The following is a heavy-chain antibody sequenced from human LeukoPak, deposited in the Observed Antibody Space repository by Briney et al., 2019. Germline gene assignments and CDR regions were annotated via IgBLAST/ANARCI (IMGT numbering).Heavy chain of an antibody. CDR3: ARHRSGWLQSSFDY. CDR1: GFTFSSYE. Sequence: GGSLRLSCAASGFTFSSYEMNWVRQAPGKGLEWISYISGSGSTIYYADSVKGRFTISRDNARSSLYLQLNSLRAEDTAVYYCARHRSGWLQSSFDYWGQGTLVTVSS. J-gene: IGHJ4*02. V-gene: IGHV3-48*03. D-gene: IGHD5-24*01. CDR2: ISGSGSTI.